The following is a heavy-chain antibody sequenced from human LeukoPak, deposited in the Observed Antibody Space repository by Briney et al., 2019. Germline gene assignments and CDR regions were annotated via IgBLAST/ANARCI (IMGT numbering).Heavy chain of an antibody. CDR2: IYYSGST. Sequence: PSETLSLTCTVSGDSISSGNFYWSWIRQPPGKGLEWIGYIYYSGSTYHNPSLKSRVTISVDTSKNQFSLKLSSVTAADTAVYYCARDRSGYDLIDYWGQGTLVTVSS. D-gene: IGHD5-12*01. J-gene: IGHJ4*02. V-gene: IGHV4-30-4*08. CDR1: GDSISSGNFY. CDR3: ARDRSGYDLIDY.